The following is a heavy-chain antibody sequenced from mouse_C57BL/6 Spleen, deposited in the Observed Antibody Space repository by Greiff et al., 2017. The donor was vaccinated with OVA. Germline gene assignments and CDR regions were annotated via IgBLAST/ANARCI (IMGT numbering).Heavy chain of an antibody. J-gene: IGHJ4*01. Sequence: DVKLVESGGGLVKPGGSLKLSCAASGFTFSDYGMHWVRQAPEKGLEWVAYISSGSSTIYYADTVKGRFTISRDNAKNTLFLQMTSLRSEDTAMYYCARDRYDYGGYYAMDYWGQGTSVTVSS. CDR2: ISSGSSTI. D-gene: IGHD2-4*01. CDR3: ARDRYDYGGYYAMDY. V-gene: IGHV5-17*01. CDR1: GFTFSDYG.